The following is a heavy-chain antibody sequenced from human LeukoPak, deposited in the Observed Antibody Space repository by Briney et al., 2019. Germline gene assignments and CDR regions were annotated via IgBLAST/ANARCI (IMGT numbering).Heavy chain of an antibody. V-gene: IGHV3-15*01. Sequence: PGGSLRLSCAASGFSFSNAWMNWVRQAPGKGLEWVGLIKSNTDGGTTDYAAPVKGRFTISRDDSKNTLYLQMNSLEIEDTAVYYCSRTSGGPWVWGQGTMVTVSS. J-gene: IGHJ3*01. CDR2: IKSNTDGGTT. CDR1: GFSFSNAW. D-gene: IGHD2-8*02. CDR3: SRTSGGPWV.